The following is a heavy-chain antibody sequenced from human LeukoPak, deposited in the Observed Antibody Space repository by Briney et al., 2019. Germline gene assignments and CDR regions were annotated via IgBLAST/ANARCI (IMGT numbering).Heavy chain of an antibody. J-gene: IGHJ5*02. D-gene: IGHD3-22*01. CDR2: IIPIFGTA. CDR1: GGTFSSYA. Sequence: SVKVSCKASGGTFSSYAIRWVRQAPGQGLEWMGGIIPIFGTANYAQKFQGRVTITTDESTSAAYMELSSLRSEDTAVYYCAGYDSSGYYGFDPWGQGTLVTVSS. V-gene: IGHV1-69*05. CDR3: AGYDSSGYYGFDP.